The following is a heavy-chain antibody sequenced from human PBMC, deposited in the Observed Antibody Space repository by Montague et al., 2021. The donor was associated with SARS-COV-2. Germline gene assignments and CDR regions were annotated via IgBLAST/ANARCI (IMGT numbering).Heavy chain of an antibody. CDR2: KYYRSKWYN. Sequence: CAISGDSVSRYSDSGACSRQSPSNGLESLGRKYYRSKWYNDYAVSVKSRITINPDTSKNQISLQLNSVTPEDTAVYYCARTSASSDYWGQGALVTVSS. J-gene: IGHJ4*02. CDR3: ARTSASSDY. CDR1: GDSVSRYSDS. D-gene: IGHD1-26*01. V-gene: IGHV6-1*01.